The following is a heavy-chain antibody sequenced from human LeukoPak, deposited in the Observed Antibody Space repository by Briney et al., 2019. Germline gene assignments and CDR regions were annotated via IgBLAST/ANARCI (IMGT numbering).Heavy chain of an antibody. J-gene: IGHJ5*02. CDR1: GWSFNVYY. Sequence: SETLSLTCAVYGWSFNVYYWNGIRQPPGKGLEWIGEINARGDTNYNPSLKSRVTISVDTSKKQFSLRLTSMIAADTALYYCARGQVPAARGYNWFDPWGQGTLVTVSS. CDR3: ARGQVPAARGYNWFDP. D-gene: IGHD2-2*01. V-gene: IGHV4-34*01. CDR2: INARGDT.